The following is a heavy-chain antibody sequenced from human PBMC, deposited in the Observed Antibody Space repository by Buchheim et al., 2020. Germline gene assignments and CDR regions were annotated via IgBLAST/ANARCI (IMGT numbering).Heavy chain of an antibody. J-gene: IGHJ6*02. V-gene: IGHV3-7*01. Sequence: EVQLVESGGGLVQPGGSLRLSCAASGFTFSSYWMSWVRQAPGKGLEWVANIKQDGSEKYYVDSVKGRFTISRDNAKNSLYLQMNSLRAEDTAVYYCARRPETWIQLWPYYYYGMDVWGQGTT. CDR2: IKQDGSEK. CDR3: ARRPETWIQLWPYYYYGMDV. CDR1: GFTFSSYW. D-gene: IGHD5-18*01.